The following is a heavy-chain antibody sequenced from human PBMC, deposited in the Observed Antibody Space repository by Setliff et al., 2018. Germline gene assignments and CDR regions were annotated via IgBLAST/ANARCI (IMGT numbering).Heavy chain of an antibody. J-gene: IGHJ4*02. V-gene: IGHV4-38-2*01. CDR1: GSSISNDYY. CDR3: ARVESMVRGKNILRHFDY. Sequence: SETLSLTCGVSGSSISNDYYWGWIRQPPGRGLEWIGIISHSGSTDYNPSLKSRVTISLDKSRNQFSLHLNSVTASDTAVYYCARVESMVRGKNILRHFDYWGQGIQVTVSS. D-gene: IGHD3-10*01. CDR2: ISHSGST.